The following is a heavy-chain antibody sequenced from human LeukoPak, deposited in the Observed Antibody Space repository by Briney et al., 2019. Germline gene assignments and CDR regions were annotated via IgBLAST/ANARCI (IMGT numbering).Heavy chain of an antibody. Sequence: GGSLRLSCAASGFTFRDYHMSWIRQAPGKGLEWVSYISSSGSNIYYAESVKGRFTISRDNAKNSLYLQMNSLRAEDTAVYYCARDTMTSSWYCDDWGQGTLVTVSS. CDR3: ARDTMTSSWYCDD. CDR2: ISSSGSNI. D-gene: IGHD6-13*01. J-gene: IGHJ4*02. CDR1: GFTFRDYH. V-gene: IGHV3-11*04.